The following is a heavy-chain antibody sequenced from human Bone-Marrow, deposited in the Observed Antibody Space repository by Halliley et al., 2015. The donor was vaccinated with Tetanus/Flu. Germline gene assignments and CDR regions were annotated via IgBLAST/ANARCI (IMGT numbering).Heavy chain of an antibody. D-gene: IGHD6-19*01. CDR2: TNIYKGNI. Sequence: WMAWTNIYKGNIRYAQKFQGRVTVTTETSTSTAYMELRGLRSDDTAVYYCARVGSGWYNNWFDPWGQGTLVTVSS. J-gene: IGHJ5*02. CDR3: ARVGSGWYNNWFDP. V-gene: IGHV1-18*01.